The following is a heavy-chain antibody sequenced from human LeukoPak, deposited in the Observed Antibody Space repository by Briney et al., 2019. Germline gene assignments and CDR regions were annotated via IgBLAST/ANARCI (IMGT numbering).Heavy chain of an antibody. CDR3: ARGLVQLVGSDY. V-gene: IGHV4-4*07. Sequence: PSETLSLTCTVSGDSISSYYWSWIRQPAGKGLEWIGRIYASGSTNYNPSLKSRVTMSLDTSKNQFSLKLSSVTAADTAVYYCARGLVQLVGSDYWGQGTLVTVSS. CDR1: GDSISSYY. J-gene: IGHJ4*02. D-gene: IGHD6-6*01. CDR2: IYASGST.